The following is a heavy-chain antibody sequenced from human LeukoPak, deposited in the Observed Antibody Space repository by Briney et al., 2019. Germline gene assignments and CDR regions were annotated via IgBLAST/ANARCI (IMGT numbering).Heavy chain of an antibody. Sequence: SETLSLTCAVSGFSISNDYYWGWMRQSPGMGLEWIGSIYHSGTTYYNPSLKSRITISVDTSKNQFSLKVNSVTAADTAIYYCASGNFYGPNYWGQGTLVTVSS. CDR1: GFSISNDYY. V-gene: IGHV4-38-2*01. J-gene: IGHJ4*02. D-gene: IGHD2/OR15-2a*01. CDR3: ASGNFYGPNY. CDR2: IYHSGTT.